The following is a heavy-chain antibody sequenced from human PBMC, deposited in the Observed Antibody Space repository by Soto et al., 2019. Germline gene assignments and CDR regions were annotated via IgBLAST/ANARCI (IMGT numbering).Heavy chain of an antibody. J-gene: IGHJ4*02. CDR1: GYTFTSFG. D-gene: IGHD3-10*01. CDR3: ARDKRIDDYGLGTDDY. Sequence: QVHLVQSGAEVKRPGASFRVSCKTSGYTFTSFGVSWVRQAPGQGLEWMGWISGYNEKTKYAQNLQGRLTMTAETSTSTVYMELRGLRSDDSAVYFCARDKRIDDYGLGTDDYWGEGTTITVSA. V-gene: IGHV1-18*04. CDR2: ISGYNEKT.